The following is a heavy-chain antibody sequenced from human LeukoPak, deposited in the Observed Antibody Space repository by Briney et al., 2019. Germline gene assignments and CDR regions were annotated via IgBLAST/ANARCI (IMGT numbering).Heavy chain of an antibody. J-gene: IGHJ4*02. D-gene: IGHD2-21*02. Sequence: GGSLRLSCAASGFTFSSYSMNWVRQAPGKGLEWVSSISSSSSYIYYADSVKGRFTISRDNAKNSLYLQMNSLRAEDTAVYYCARDCGGDCYSGYWGRGTLVTVSS. V-gene: IGHV3-21*01. CDR2: ISSSSSYI. CDR3: ARDCGGDCYSGY. CDR1: GFTFSSYS.